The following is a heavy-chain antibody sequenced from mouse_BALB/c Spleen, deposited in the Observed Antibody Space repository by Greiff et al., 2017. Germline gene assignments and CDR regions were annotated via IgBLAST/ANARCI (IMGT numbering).Heavy chain of an antibody. V-gene: IGHV3-2*02. J-gene: IGHJ4*01. Sequence: VQLQESGPGLVKPSQSLSLTCTVTGYSITSDYAWNWIRQFPGNKLEWMGYISYSGSTSYNPSLKSRISITRDTSKNQFFLQLNSVTTEDTATYYCARGDGNHGGAMDYWGQGTSVTVSS. CDR3: ARGDGNHGGAMDY. D-gene: IGHD2-1*01. CDR2: ISYSGST. CDR1: GYSITSDYA.